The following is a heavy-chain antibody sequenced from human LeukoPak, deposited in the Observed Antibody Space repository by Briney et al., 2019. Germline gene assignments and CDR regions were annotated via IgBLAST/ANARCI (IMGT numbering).Heavy chain of an antibody. D-gene: IGHD2-15*01. J-gene: IGHJ3*02. V-gene: IGHV3-48*03. Sequence: GGSLRLSCVVSGFNFGSHEMSWVRQAPGKGLEWVSYIGGSGSPTHYADSVKGRFTVSRDNAKNSLYLQLNNLRAGDTAVYYCAREIIPTPDTFDIWGQGTVVTVSS. CDR2: IGGSGSPT. CDR3: AREIIPTPDTFDI. CDR1: GFNFGSHE.